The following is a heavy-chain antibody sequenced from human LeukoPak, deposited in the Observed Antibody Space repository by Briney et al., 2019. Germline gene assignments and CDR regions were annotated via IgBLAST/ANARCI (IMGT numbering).Heavy chain of an antibody. V-gene: IGHV4-59*08. J-gene: IGHJ4*02. CDR1: DGSISTYY. CDR2: HFHSGTP. Sequence: PSETLPLTCTVSDGSISTYYWSWIRQPPGKGLEWIGYHFHSGTPRYNPSLKSRVTISADTSKNQFFLTLNSTTAADTAVYYCARRRGWKQQLVYFDYWGQGTLATVSS. CDR3: ARRRGWKQQLVYFDY. D-gene: IGHD6-13*01.